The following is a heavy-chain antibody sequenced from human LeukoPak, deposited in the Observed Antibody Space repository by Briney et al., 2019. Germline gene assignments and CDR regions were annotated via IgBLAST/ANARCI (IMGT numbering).Heavy chain of an antibody. CDR3: ARGAPYGSGSYWIRYFDY. J-gene: IGHJ4*02. D-gene: IGHD3-10*01. CDR2: INHSGST. CDR1: GGSFSGYY. V-gene: IGHV4-34*01. Sequence: PSETLSLTCAVYGGSFSGYYWSWIRQPPGKGLEWIGEINHSGSTNYNPSLKSRVTISVDTSKNQFSLKLSSVTAADTAVYYRARGAPYGSGSYWIRYFDYWAREPWSPSPQ.